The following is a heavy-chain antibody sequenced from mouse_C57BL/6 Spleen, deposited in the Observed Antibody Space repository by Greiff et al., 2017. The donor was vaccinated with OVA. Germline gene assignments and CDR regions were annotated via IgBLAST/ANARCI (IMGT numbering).Heavy chain of an antibody. D-gene: IGHD1-1*01. V-gene: IGHV1-59*01. CDR3: ARRDYGSSWENAMDY. CDR2: IDPSDSYT. Sequence: QVQLQQPGAELVRPGTSVKLSCKASGYTFTSYWMHWVKQRPGQGLEWVGVIDPSDSYTNYNQKFKGKATLTVDTSSSTAYMQLSSLTSEDSAVYYCARRDYGSSWENAMDYWGQGTSVTVSS. CDR1: GYTFTSYW. J-gene: IGHJ4*01.